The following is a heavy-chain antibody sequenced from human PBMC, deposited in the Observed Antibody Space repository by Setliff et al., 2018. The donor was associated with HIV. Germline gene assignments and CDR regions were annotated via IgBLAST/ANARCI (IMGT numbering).Heavy chain of an antibody. V-gene: IGHV1-18*04. Sequence: ASVKVSCKASGYTFTTYGVNWVRQAPGQGLEWMGWINSYNGNTKFAQKFQGRVTMTTDTSTTTAFMEFRSLKADDTGIYYCSRSGVPPYYYGMDVWGQGTTVTVSS. J-gene: IGHJ6*02. CDR3: SRSGVPPYYYGMDV. CDR1: GYTFTTYG. D-gene: IGHD3-10*01. CDR2: INSYNGNT.